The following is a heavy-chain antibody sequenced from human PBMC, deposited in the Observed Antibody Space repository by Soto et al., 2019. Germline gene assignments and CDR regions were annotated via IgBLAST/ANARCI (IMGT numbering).Heavy chain of an antibody. D-gene: IGHD1-1*01. CDR3: ARGELERRDYFDY. CDR1: GGSISSYY. V-gene: IGHV4-59*12. CDR2: IYYSGST. J-gene: IGHJ4*02. Sequence: SETLSLTCTVSGGSISSYYWSWIRQPPGKGLEWIRYIYYSGSTNYNPSLKSRVTISVDTSKNQFSLKLSSVTAADTAVYYCARGELERRDYFDYWGQGTLVTVSS.